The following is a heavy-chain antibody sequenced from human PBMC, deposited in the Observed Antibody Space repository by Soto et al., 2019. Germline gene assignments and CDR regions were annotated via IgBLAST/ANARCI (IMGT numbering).Heavy chain of an antibody. J-gene: IGHJ5*02. D-gene: IGHD2-2*01. CDR3: AHHTITPATNWFDP. CDR1: GFSLTTSGVG. CDR2: IYWNDDK. Sequence: SGPPVVPPTQTLTLTCTFSGFSLTTSGVGVGWIRQPPGKALEWLALIYWNDDKRYSPSLRGRLTITKDTSKNQVVLAMTNMDPVDTATYYCAHHTITPATNWFDPWGLGTLVTVS. V-gene: IGHV2-5*01.